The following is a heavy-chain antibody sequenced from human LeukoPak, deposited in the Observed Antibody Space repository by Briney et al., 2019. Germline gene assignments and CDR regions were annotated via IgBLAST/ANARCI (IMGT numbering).Heavy chain of an antibody. CDR3: ARHKFGPGGSGSYFP. CDR2: IYHSGST. Sequence: SETLSLTCAVSGGSVSSSNWWSWVRQPPGKGLEWIGEIYHSGSTNYNPSLKSRVTISVDKSKNQFSLKLSSVTAADTAVYYCARHKFGPGGSGSYFPWGQGTLVTVSS. J-gene: IGHJ5*02. V-gene: IGHV4-4*02. D-gene: IGHD3-10*01. CDR1: GGSVSSSNW.